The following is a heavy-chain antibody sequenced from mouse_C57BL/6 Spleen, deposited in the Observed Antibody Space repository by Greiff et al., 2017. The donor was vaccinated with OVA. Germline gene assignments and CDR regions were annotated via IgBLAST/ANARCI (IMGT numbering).Heavy chain of an antibody. CDR1: GYAFSSSW. CDR3: ARWGVTTHIYYYAMDY. Sequence: VKLQESGPELVKPGASVKISCKASGYAFSSSWMNWVKQRPGKGLEWIGRIYPGDGDTNYNGKFKGKATLTADKSSSTAYMQLSSLTSEEAAVYCCARWGVTTHIYYYAMDYWGQGTSVTVSS. J-gene: IGHJ4*01. CDR2: IYPGDGDT. V-gene: IGHV1-82*01. D-gene: IGHD2-5*01.